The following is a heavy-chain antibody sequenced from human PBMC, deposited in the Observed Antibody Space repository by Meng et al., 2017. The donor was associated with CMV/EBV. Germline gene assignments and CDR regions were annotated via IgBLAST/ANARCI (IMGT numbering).Heavy chain of an antibody. CDR3: STGSPNHGWYQIDY. Sequence: GSLRLSCAVPGGSISNYYWSWLRQFPGKGLEWIGYIYYSGNTNYNHSSGNTKYNPALKSRVTISVDASKNEFTLKLSSVTAADSALYYCSTGSPNHGWYQIDYWGQGTLVTVSS. J-gene: IGHJ4*02. CDR2: IYYSGNTNYNHSSGNT. D-gene: IGHD6-19*01. V-gene: IGHV4-59*01. CDR1: GGSISNYY.